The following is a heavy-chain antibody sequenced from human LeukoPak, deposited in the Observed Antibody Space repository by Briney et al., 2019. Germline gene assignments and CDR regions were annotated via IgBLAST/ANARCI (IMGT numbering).Heavy chain of an antibody. D-gene: IGHD4-17*01. J-gene: IGHJ4*02. CDR3: AREGSTTGKYYFDY. CDR1: GYTFTSYD. V-gene: IGHV1-8*01. Sequence: ASVTVSCKASGYTFTSYDINWVRQATGQGLEWMGWMNPNSGNTGYAQKFQGRVTMTRNTSISTAYMELSSLRSEDTAVYYCAREGSTTGKYYFDYWGQGTLVTVSS. CDR2: MNPNSGNT.